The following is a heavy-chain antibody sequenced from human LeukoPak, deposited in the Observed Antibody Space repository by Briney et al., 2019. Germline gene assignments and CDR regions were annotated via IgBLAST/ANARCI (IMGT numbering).Heavy chain of an antibody. D-gene: IGHD6-6*01. J-gene: IGHJ4*02. CDR2: ISSNGLYT. Sequence: GGSLRLSCAASGFTFSSYAMHWVRQAPGKGLEYVSSISSNGLYTYYANSVKGSFTISRDNSKNTLYLQMGSLRAEDMAVYYCARGGQYSTSSIDYWGQGTLVTVSS. CDR1: GFTFSSYA. V-gene: IGHV3-64*01. CDR3: ARGGQYSTSSIDY.